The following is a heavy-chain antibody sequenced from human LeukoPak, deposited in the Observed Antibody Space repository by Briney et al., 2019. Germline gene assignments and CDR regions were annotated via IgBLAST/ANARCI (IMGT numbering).Heavy chain of an antibody. D-gene: IGHD4-17*01. J-gene: IGHJ3*02. CDR2: IYYSGST. CDR1: GGSISSGDYY. V-gene: IGHV4-30-4*01. CDR3: AKTVTTTLYAFDI. Sequence: SETLSLTCTVSGGSISSGDYYWSWIRQPPGKGLEWIGYIYYSGSTYYNPSLKSRVTISVDTSKNQFSLKLSSVTAADTAVYYCAKTVTTTLYAFDIWGQGTMVTVSS.